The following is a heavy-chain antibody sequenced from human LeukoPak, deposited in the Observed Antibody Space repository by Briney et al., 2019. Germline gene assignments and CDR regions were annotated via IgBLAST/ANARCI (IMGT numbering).Heavy chain of an antibody. Sequence: GGSLRLSCPASAFTFSNYWTHWVRQVPGKGMVWVSFINPDGSTTNYADSVKGRFTISRDNAKNALYLQMNSLRAEDTAVYYCAKELHYGSADYWGQGTLVTVSS. CDR1: AFTFSNYW. J-gene: IGHJ4*02. CDR3: AKELHYGSADY. V-gene: IGHV3-74*01. D-gene: IGHD3-10*01. CDR2: INPDGSTT.